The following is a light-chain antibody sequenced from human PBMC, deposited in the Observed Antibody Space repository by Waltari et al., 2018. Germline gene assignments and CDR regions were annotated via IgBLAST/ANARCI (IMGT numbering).Light chain of an antibody. Sequence: GQRVTISCSGSSSNIGTNYVYWYQQVPGTAPKLLMYRSNQRPSGVPDRFSGSKSGTSASLAISGLRSEDEADFYCAAWDDSLSGPGVFGGGTKLTVL. V-gene: IGLV1-47*01. CDR2: RSN. CDR3: AAWDDSLSGPGV. J-gene: IGLJ3*02. CDR1: SSNIGTNY.